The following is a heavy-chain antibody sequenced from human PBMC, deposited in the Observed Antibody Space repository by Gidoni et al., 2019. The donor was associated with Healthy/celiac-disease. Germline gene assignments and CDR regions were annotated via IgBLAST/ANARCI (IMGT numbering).Heavy chain of an antibody. J-gene: IGHJ4*02. V-gene: IGHV3-48*02. Sequence: EVQLVESGGGLVQPGGSLRLSCAASGFTFSSYSMNWVRQAPGKGLEWVSYISSSSSTIYYADSVKGRFTISRDNAKNSLYLQMNSLRDEDTAVYYCARDACSSTSCIFDYWGQGTLVTVSS. CDR1: GFTFSSYS. CDR2: ISSSSSTI. CDR3: ARDACSSTSCIFDY. D-gene: IGHD2-2*01.